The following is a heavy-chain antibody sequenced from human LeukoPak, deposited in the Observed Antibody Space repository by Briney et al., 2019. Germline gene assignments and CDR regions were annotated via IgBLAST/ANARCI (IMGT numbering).Heavy chain of an antibody. CDR3: ASATGYSYGIPMSY. J-gene: IGHJ4*02. CDR1: GFTFSSYA. D-gene: IGHD5-18*01. V-gene: IGHV3-23*01. CDR2: ISGSGGST. Sequence: GGSLRLSCAASGFTFSSYAMSWVRQAPGKGLEWVSAISGSGGSTYYADSVKGRFTISRDNSKNTLYLQMNSLRAEDTAVYYCASATGYSYGIPMSYWGQGTLVTVSS.